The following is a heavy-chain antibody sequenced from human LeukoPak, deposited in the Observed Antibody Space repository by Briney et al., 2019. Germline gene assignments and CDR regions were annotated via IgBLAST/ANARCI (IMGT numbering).Heavy chain of an antibody. CDR3: AKDSVPGGYCSGGSCYPFFDY. Sequence: GGSLRLSCAASGFTLSNSAMSWVRQAPGKGLEWASGISWNSGSIGYADSVKGRFTISRDNAKNSLYLQMNSLRAEDTALYYCAKDSVPGGYCSGGSCYPFFDYWGQGTLVTVSS. CDR1: GFTLSNSA. CDR2: ISWNSGSI. D-gene: IGHD2-15*01. V-gene: IGHV3-9*01. J-gene: IGHJ4*02.